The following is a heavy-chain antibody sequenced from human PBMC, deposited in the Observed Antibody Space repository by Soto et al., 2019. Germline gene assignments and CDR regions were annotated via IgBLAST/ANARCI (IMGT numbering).Heavy chain of an antibody. CDR2: IIPIFGTA. CDR3: AREVEDIVVVPAAIPVGWFDP. CDR1: GGTFSSYS. J-gene: IGHJ5*02. Sequence: SVKVSCKASGGTFSSYSISWVRQAPGQGLEWMGGIIPIFGTANYAQKFQGRVTITADESTSTAYMELSSLRSEDTAVYYCAREVEDIVVVPAAIPVGWFDPWGQGTLVTVSS. V-gene: IGHV1-69*13. D-gene: IGHD2-2*02.